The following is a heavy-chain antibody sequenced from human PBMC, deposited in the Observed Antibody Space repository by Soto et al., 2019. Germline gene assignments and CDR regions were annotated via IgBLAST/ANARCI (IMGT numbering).Heavy chain of an antibody. V-gene: IGHV3-23*01. J-gene: IGHJ4*02. D-gene: IGHD6-6*01. CDR3: AKNWDTTSSSSSH. CDR1: GFNFSTYA. Sequence: EVQLLESGGGLVQPGGSLRLSCAASGFNFSTYAMSWVRQAPGKGLEWVSAISGSGGSTYYADSVKGRFTISRDKSKKTLYLQMNSLRAEDTAVYYCAKNWDTTSSSSSHWGQGTLVTVSS. CDR2: ISGSGGST.